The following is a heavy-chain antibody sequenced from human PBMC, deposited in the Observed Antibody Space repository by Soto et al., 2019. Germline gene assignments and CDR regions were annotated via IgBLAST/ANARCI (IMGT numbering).Heavy chain of an antibody. CDR2: IYSGGST. CDR1: GVTVSSNY. J-gene: IGHJ4*02. Sequence: EVQLVESGGGLVQPGGSLRLSCAASGVTVSSNYMSWVRQAPGKGLEWVSVIYSGGSTYYADSVKGRCTISRDNAKNTLYLQMNSLRAEDTAVYYCARHGYNYGGVYFDYWGQGTLVTVSS. CDR3: ARHGYNYGGVYFDY. D-gene: IGHD5-18*01. V-gene: IGHV3-66*04.